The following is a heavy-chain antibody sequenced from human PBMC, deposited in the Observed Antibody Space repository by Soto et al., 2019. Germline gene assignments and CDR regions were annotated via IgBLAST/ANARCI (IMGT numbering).Heavy chain of an antibody. CDR3: ARAVWGFLEPFWYFDL. D-gene: IGHD3-16*01. V-gene: IGHV3-23*01. CDR1: DFAFDSSA. J-gene: IGHJ2*01. CDR2: LRAVGDRP. Sequence: EVQLLESGGGLVQPGGSLRLPGVASDFAFDSSAMAWVRQAPGKGPQWVSPLRAVGDRPPNDDSVACLFTISRDNSRDSFFLQMDGLRVEDTAVYYCARAVWGFLEPFWYFDLWGRGTLVVVS.